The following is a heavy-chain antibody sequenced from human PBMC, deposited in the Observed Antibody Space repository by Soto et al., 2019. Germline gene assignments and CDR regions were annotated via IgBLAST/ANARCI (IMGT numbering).Heavy chain of an antibody. J-gene: IGHJ5*02. Sequence: EVQLVESGGGLVQPGGSLRLTCTASGFTFSSSWMAWVRQAPGKGLEWVGNIKHDGSEVYYLDSVRGRFTISRDSAWKSLYLQVNSLRAEDTAVYYCEGIQNNWFDPWGQGTLVAVSS. V-gene: IGHV3-7*01. CDR2: IKHDGSEV. CDR1: GFTFSSSW. CDR3: EGIQNNWFDP.